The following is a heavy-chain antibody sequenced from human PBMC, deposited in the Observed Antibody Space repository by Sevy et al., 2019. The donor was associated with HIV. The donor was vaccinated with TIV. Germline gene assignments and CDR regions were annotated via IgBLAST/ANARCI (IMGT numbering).Heavy chain of an antibody. V-gene: IGHV1-2*07. CDR1: GYTFTGYY. Sequence: ASVKVSCKASGYTFTGYYMHWVRQAPGQGLEWMGWINGNSGDTKYAHKFQGSVTMTRDTSISTAYMELTRLTSDDTAAYYCVRKYSLATLSENWFDPWGQGTLVTVSS. CDR2: INGNSGDT. D-gene: IGHD2-15*01. CDR3: VRKYSLATLSENWFDP. J-gene: IGHJ5*02.